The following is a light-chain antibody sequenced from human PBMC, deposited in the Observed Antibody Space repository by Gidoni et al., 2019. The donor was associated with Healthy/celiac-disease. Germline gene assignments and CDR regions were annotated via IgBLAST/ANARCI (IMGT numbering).Light chain of an antibody. V-gene: IGKV1-9*01. CDR3: QQFNSYPRT. Sequence: IQLTQSPSFLSASVADRVTITCRASQRISSYLAWYQQKPGKAPKLLIYAASTLQSGVPSRFSGSGSGTEFTLTISSLQPEDFATYYCQQFNSYPRTFGQXTKVEIK. CDR2: AAS. J-gene: IGKJ1*01. CDR1: QRISSY.